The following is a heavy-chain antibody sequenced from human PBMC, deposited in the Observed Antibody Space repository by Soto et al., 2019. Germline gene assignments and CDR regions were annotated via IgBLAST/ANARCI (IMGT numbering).Heavy chain of an antibody. CDR2: SHHGGGT. CDR3: ARVLSLGSPWYFDD. Sequence: SATLSLTWTVAASSITDASYWGWIRPRPGKGLEWIGSSHHGGGTYYNPSLKSRVTSSVDTSKNQLSLKLTSVAAVDAAVYYCARVLSLGSPWYFDDWGQGTQVTFSS. D-gene: IGHD6-19*01. V-gene: IGHV4-38-2*02. J-gene: IGHJ4*02. CDR1: ASSITDASY.